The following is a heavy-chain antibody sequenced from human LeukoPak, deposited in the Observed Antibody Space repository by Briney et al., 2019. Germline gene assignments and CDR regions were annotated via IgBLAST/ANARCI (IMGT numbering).Heavy chain of an antibody. V-gene: IGHV3-15*01. J-gene: IGHJ4*02. CDR1: GFTFSNAW. CDR2: IKSKTDGGTT. Sequence: GGSLRLSCAASGFTFSNAWMSWVRQAPGKGLEWVGRIKSKTDGGTTDYAAPVKGRFTISRDDSKNTLYLQMNSLKTEDTAVYYCTTGDPAASDFDYWGQGTLVTVSS. D-gene: IGHD2-2*01. CDR3: TTGDPAASDFDY.